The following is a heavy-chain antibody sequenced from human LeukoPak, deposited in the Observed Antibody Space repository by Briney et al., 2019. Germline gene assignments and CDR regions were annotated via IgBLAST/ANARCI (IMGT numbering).Heavy chain of an antibody. CDR1: GFTFSSYG. D-gene: IGHD3-3*01. V-gene: IGHV3-33*01. CDR3: ASPLGVASYGMDV. Sequence: GGSLRLSCAASGFTFSSYGMHWVRQAPGKGLEWVAVIWYDGSSKYYADSVKGRFTISRDNSKNTLYLQMNSLRAEDTAVYYCASPLGVASYGMDVWGQGTTVTVSS. CDR2: IWYDGSSK. J-gene: IGHJ6*02.